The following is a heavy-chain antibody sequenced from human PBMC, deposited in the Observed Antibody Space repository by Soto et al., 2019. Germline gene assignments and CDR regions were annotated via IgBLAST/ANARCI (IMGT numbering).Heavy chain of an antibody. V-gene: IGHV4-30-2*01. Sequence: PSETLSLTCAVSGGSISSGGYSWSWIRQPPGKGLEWIGYIYHSGSTYYNPSLKSRVTISVDRSKNQFSLKLSSVTAADTAVYYCARALDTAMVHIDYWGQGTLVTVSS. CDR2: IYHSGST. D-gene: IGHD5-18*01. CDR3: ARALDTAMVHIDY. CDR1: GGSISSGGYS. J-gene: IGHJ4*02.